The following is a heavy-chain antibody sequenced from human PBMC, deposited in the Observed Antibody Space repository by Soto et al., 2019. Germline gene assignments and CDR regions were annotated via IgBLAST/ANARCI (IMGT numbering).Heavy chain of an antibody. CDR3: TREQSGWYYYYGMDV. J-gene: IGHJ6*02. Sequence: GGSLRLSCTASGFTFGDYAMSWFRQAPGKGLEWVGFIRSKAYGGTTEYAASVKGRFTISRDDSKSIAHLQMNSLKTEDTAVYYCTREQSGWYYYYGMDVWGQGTTVTVSS. V-gene: IGHV3-49*03. CDR1: GFTFGDYA. CDR2: IRSKAYGGTT. D-gene: IGHD6-19*01.